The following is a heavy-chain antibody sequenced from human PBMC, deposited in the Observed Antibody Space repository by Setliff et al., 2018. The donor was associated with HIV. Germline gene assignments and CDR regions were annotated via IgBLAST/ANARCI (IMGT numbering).Heavy chain of an antibody. D-gene: IGHD1-7*01. CDR3: ARNKYNWNYYYYYGMDV. V-gene: IGHV4-31*03. Sequence: PSETLSLTCTVSGGSISSGGYYWSWIRQHPGKGLEWIGYIYYSWSTYYNPSLKSRVTISVDTSKNQFSLKLSSVTAADTAVYYCARNKYNWNYYYYYGMDVWGQGTTVTVSS. CDR2: IYYSWST. J-gene: IGHJ6*02. CDR1: GGSISSGGYY.